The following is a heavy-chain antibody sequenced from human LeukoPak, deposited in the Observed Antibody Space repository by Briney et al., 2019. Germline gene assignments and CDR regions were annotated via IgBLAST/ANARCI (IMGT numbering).Heavy chain of an antibody. V-gene: IGHV3-30*04. D-gene: IGHD2-15*01. CDR2: ISYNGGNK. J-gene: IGHJ4*02. CDR3: ARGYSSEWSHYFDY. CDR1: GFTFSSYA. Sequence: GGSLRLSCAASGFTFSSYAIHCVRQAPGKGLEWVAAISYNGGNKYYADSVTGRFTISRDNSKNTLNLQMNSLRAEDTAVYYCARGYSSEWSHYFDYWGQGTLVTAS.